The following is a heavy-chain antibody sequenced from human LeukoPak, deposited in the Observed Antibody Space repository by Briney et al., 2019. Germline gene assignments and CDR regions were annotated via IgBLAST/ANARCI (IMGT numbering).Heavy chain of an antibody. CDR2: IYTSGIT. J-gene: IGHJ3*02. V-gene: IGHV4-4*07. CDR1: GDSISSYY. CDR3: ARGQRSHAFDI. Sequence: SETLSLTCTVSGDSISSYYWSWLRLPAGTGLEWIGRIYTSGITNYNPSLQSRVTISLDTSRNQFSLTLTSLTAADTAIYYCARGQRSHAFDIWGPGTMLTVS.